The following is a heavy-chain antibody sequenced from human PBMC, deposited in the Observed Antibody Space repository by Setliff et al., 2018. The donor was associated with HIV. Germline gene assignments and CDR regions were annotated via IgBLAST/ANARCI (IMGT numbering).Heavy chain of an antibody. CDR2: ISSSSSTI. D-gene: IGHD3-3*01. Sequence: SLRLSCAASGFTFSSYSMNWVRQAPGKGLEWVSYISSSSSTIYYADSVKGRFTISRDNAKNSLYLQMNSLRAEDTAVYYCASSYYNFWSGYYDYWGQGTLVTVSS. CDR3: ASSYYNFWSGYYDY. V-gene: IGHV3-48*01. CDR1: GFTFSSYS. J-gene: IGHJ4*02.